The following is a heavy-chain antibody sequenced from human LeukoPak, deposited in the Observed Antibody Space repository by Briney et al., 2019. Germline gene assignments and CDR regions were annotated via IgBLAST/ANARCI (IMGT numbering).Heavy chain of an antibody. D-gene: IGHD6-13*01. CDR2: FDYSGST. J-gene: IGHJ4*02. V-gene: IGHV4-39*07. Sequence: SETLSLTCTVSGGSISSRPYYWGWIRQPPGKGLEWLGSFDYSGSTYYKPSLKSRVTISVDTSKNQFSLKLSSVTAADTAVYYCARRPRRQLTGRPLDYWGQGTLVTVSS. CDR3: ARRPRRQLTGRPLDY. CDR1: GGSISSRPYY.